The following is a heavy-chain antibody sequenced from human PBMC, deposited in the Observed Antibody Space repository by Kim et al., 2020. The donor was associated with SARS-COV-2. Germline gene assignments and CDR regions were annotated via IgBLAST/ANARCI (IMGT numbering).Heavy chain of an antibody. V-gene: IGHV3-53*01. CDR1: GFTVSSNY. CDR2: IYSGGST. D-gene: IGHD6-13*01. CDR3: TKESSAGAFDF. Sequence: GGSLRLSCAASGFTVSSNYMSWARQAPGKGLEWVSVIYSGGSTYYADSVKGRFTISRDNSKNTLYLQMNSLRAEDTAVYYCTKESSAGAFDFWGQGTLVTVSS. J-gene: IGHJ4*02.